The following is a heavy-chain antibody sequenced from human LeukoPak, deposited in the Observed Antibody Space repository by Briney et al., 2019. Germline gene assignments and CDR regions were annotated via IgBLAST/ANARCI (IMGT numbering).Heavy chain of an antibody. Sequence: SETLSLTCAVSGGSFSGYYWSWIRQPPGKGLEWTGEINHSGSTNYNPSLKSRVTISVDTSKNQFSLKLSSVTAADTAVYYCAREAARIFDYWGQGTLVTVSS. CDR2: INHSGST. CDR1: GGSFSGYY. J-gene: IGHJ4*02. D-gene: IGHD6-25*01. CDR3: AREAARIFDY. V-gene: IGHV4-34*01.